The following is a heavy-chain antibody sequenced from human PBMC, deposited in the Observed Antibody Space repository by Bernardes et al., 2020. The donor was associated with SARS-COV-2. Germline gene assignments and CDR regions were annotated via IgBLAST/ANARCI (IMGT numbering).Heavy chain of an antibody. J-gene: IGHJ4*02. CDR1: GYTFISYG. V-gene: IGHV1-18*04. Sequence: ASVKVSCKAAGYTFISYGINWVRQAPGQGLEWMGWFSGYNGITNYAQKLQGRVTMTTDTSTSTAYMELRSLRSDDTAVYYCARGDKWDPTETIFDYWGQGTLVTVSS. D-gene: IGHD1-26*01. CDR2: FSGYNGIT. CDR3: ARGDKWDPTETIFDY.